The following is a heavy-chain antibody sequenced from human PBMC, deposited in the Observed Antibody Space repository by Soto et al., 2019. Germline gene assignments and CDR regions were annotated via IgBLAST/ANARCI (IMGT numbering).Heavy chain of an antibody. Sequence: GGSLRLSCAASGFTFSGYWMSWVRQAPGKGLEWVANIKQDGSEKYYVDSVKGRFTISRDNARNSLFLQMNSLRDDDSAVYYCSRSADYIVVVPTGWYGFNXWGQGTVVTVSX. D-gene: IGHD2-2*01. J-gene: IGHJ4*02. V-gene: IGHV3-7*03. CDR2: IKQDGSEK. CDR3: SRSADYIVVVPTGWYGFNX. CDR1: GFTFSGYW.